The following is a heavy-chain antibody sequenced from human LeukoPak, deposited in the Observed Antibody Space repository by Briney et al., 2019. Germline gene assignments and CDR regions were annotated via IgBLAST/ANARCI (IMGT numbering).Heavy chain of an antibody. Sequence: GGSLRLSCAASGFTFSSYAMSWVRQAPGKGLEWVSAISGSGGSTYYADSAKGRFTISGDNSKCTLYLQMNSLRAEDTAVYYCAKEKSGSLDYWGQGTLVTVSS. CDR2: ISGSGGST. J-gene: IGHJ4*02. V-gene: IGHV3-23*01. D-gene: IGHD1-26*01. CDR1: GFTFSSYA. CDR3: AKEKSGSLDY.